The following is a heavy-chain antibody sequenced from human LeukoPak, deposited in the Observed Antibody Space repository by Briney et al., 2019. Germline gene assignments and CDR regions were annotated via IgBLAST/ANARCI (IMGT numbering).Heavy chain of an antibody. D-gene: IGHD3-22*01. CDR2: IYYSGST. Sequence: SETLSLTCTVSGGSISSYYWSWIRQPPGKGLEWIGYIYYSGSTNYNPSLKSRVTISVDRSKNQFSLKLSSVTAADTAVYYCARSLNYYDSSGYYPAFDYWGQGTLVTVSS. CDR3: ARSLNYYDSSGYYPAFDY. V-gene: IGHV4-59*12. CDR1: GGSISSYY. J-gene: IGHJ4*02.